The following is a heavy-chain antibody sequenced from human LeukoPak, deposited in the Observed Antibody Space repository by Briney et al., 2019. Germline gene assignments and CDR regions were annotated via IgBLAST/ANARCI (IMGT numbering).Heavy chain of an antibody. J-gene: IGHJ4*02. CDR2: ISAYNGNT. V-gene: IGHV1-18*01. CDR3: ARAAFYYGSGSPGY. D-gene: IGHD3-10*01. Sequence: ASVKVSCKASGYTFTSYGISWVRQAPGQGLEWMGWISAYNGNTNYAQKLQGRVTMTTDTSTSTAYMELRSLRSDDTAVYYCARAAFYYGSGSPGYWGQGTLVTVSS. CDR1: GYTFTSYG.